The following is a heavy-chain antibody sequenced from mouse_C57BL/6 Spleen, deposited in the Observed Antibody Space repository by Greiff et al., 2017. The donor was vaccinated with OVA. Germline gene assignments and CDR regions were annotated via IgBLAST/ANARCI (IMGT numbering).Heavy chain of an antibody. CDR3: VSYSYYGSSSSALAY. CDR2: IRHTANGYTS. CDR1: GFTFTDYY. D-gene: IGHD1-1*01. J-gene: IGHJ4*01. Sequence: EVKLVESGGGLVQPGGSLSLSCAASGFTFTDYYMSWVRQPPGKALEWLGFIRHTANGYTSEHSASVKGRFTISRDNYQSILYLQMHALRATDSATYYGVSYSYYGSSSSALAYWGQGTSVTVSS. V-gene: IGHV7-3*01.